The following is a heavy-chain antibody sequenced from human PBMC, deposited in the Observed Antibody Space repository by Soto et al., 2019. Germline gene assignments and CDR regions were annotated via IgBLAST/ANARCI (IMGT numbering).Heavy chain of an antibody. J-gene: IGHJ4*02. CDR2: SAHDGPT. CDR3: VRDSHGDY. CDR1: GFTFSNYW. Sequence: EVQLVESGGGLVQPGGSLRLSCAGSGFTFSNYWMHWVRQAPGKGLEWVSRSAHDGPTDYADSVRGRFTISRDNAENTLYLQMNSLRPEDTAVYYCVRDSHGDYWGQGTLVTVSS. V-gene: IGHV3-74*01.